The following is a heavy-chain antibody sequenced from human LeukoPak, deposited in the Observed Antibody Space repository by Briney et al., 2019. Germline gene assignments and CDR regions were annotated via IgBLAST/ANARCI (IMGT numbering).Heavy chain of an antibody. V-gene: IGHV3-72*01. CDR3: ARSMYGEGRRIIDFDY. Sequence: GGSLRLSCAVSGFTFGNYWMTWVRQAPGKGLEWVARTRNKVNSYTTAYAASVTGRFTVSRDDSRNSVYLQMNSLKIEDTAVYYCARSMYGEGRRIIDFDYWGQGSLLTVSS. CDR2: TRNKVNSYTT. J-gene: IGHJ4*02. D-gene: IGHD4/OR15-4a*01. CDR1: GFTFGNYW.